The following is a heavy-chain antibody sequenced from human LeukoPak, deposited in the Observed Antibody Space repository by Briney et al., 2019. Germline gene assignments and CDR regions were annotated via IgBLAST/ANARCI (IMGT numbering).Heavy chain of an antibody. Sequence: SETLSLTCTVSGGSLNSHYWSWIRQPPGKGGEGIGYVFNGGSTNYNPSLKSRVTMSVATSRDQFSLRLTSVTAADTTIYYCATRPAGSTWYLVFDYWSQGTLVTVSS. CDR2: VFNGGST. CDR1: GGSLNSHY. V-gene: IGHV4-59*11. D-gene: IGHD6-13*01. J-gene: IGHJ4*02. CDR3: ATRPAGSTWYLVFDY.